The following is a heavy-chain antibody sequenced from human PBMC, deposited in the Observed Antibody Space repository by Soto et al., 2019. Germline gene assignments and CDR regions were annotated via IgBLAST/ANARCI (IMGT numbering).Heavy chain of an antibody. CDR1: GGSISSGGYY. Sequence: TSETLSLTCTVSGGSISSGGYYWSWIRQHPGKGLEWIGYIYYSGSTYYNPSLKSRVTISVDTSKNQFSLKLSSVTAADTAVYYCARALMSLTGAPSEFDYWGQGTLVTVS. V-gene: IGHV4-31*03. J-gene: IGHJ4*02. CDR2: IYYSGST. CDR3: ARALMSLTGAPSEFDY. D-gene: IGHD7-27*01.